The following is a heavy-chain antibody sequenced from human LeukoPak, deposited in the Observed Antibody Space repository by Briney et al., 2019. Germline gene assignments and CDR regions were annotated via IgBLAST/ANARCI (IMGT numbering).Heavy chain of an antibody. D-gene: IGHD1-26*01. V-gene: IGHV3-7*01. J-gene: IGHJ3*02. CDR3: ARGEVVGAPENAFDI. CDR1: GFTFSSYW. Sequence: GGSLRLSCAASGFTFSSYWMSWVRQAPGKGLEWVANIKQDGSEKYYVDSVKGRFTISRDNAKNSLYLQMNSLRAEDTAVYYCARGEVVGAPENAFDIWGQGTMVTVSS. CDR2: IKQDGSEK.